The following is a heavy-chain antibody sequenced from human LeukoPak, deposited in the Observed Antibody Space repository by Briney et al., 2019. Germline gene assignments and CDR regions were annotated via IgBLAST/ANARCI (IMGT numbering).Heavy chain of an antibody. J-gene: IGHJ4*02. V-gene: IGHV1-2*02. CDR1: GYTLTAYY. Sequence: GASVKVSCKASGYTLTAYYVHWVRQAPGQGLEWMGWIHPNSGGTKYAQNFQGRVTMTRDTSISTAYMELSSLRSDDTAVYYCARGDIYWDYWGQGTQVTVSS. CDR3: ARGDIYWDY. D-gene: IGHD2-15*01. CDR2: IHPNSGGT.